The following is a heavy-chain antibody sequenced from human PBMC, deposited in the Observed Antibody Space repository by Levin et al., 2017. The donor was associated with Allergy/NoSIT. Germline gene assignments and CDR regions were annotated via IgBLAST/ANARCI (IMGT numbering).Heavy chain of an antibody. Sequence: ASVKVSCKASGYTFTSYGISWVRQAPGQGLEWMGWISAYNGNTNYAQKLQGRVTMTTDTSTSTAYMELRSLRSDDTAVYYCARELRDYGSGSYYNSFDYWGQGTLVTVSS. CDR1: GYTFTSYG. CDR2: ISAYNGNT. CDR3: ARELRDYGSGSYYNSFDY. D-gene: IGHD3-10*01. J-gene: IGHJ4*02. V-gene: IGHV1-18*01.